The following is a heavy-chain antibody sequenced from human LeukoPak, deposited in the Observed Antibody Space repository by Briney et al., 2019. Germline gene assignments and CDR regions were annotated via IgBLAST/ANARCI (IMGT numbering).Heavy chain of an antibody. V-gene: IGHV4-34*01. CDR1: GGSFSGYY. CDR2: INHSGGT. J-gene: IGHJ4*02. CDR3: ARGLDIVVVPAAMALTSPFDY. D-gene: IGHD2-2*01. Sequence: KPSETLSLTCAVYGGSFSGYYWSWIRQPPGKGLEWIGEINHSGGTNYNPSLKSRVTISVDTSKNQFSLKLSSVTAADTAVYYCARGLDIVVVPAAMALTSPFDYWGQGTLVTVSS.